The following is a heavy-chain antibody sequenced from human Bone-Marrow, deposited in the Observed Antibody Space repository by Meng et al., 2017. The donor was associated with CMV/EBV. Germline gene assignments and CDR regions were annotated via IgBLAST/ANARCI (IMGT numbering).Heavy chain of an antibody. CDR2: ISAYNGNT. J-gene: IGHJ4*02. CDR1: GYTFTSYG. Sequence: ASVKVSCKASGYTFTSYGISWVRQAPGQGLEWMGWISAYNGNTNYAQKLQGRVTMTRDTSTSTVYMELSSLRSEDTAVYYCARAGVIAAAGIISKAVDDYCGQGTLVVVSS. V-gene: IGHV1-18*01. D-gene: IGHD6-13*01. CDR3: ARAGVIAAAGIISKAVDDY.